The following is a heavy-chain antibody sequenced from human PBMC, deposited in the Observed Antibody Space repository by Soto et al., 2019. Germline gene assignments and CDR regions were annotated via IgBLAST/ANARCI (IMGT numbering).Heavy chain of an antibody. D-gene: IGHD2-21*02. CDR2: INPSGGGA. CDR1: GDTFTTYY. CDR3: VRGVSVVVVTAPFDY. V-gene: IGHV1-46*03. J-gene: IGHJ4*02. Sequence: QVQLVQSGAGVKKPGASVTVSCKASGDTFTTYYLHWVRQAPGQGLEWLGMINPSGGGATYAQKFLDRLPMTGDTSTNTVDMELSSLISEDTAVYYCVRGVSVVVVTAPFDYWGQGTLVTVSS.